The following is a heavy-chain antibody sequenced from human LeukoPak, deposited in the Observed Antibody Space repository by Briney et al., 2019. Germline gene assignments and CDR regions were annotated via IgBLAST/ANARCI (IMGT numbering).Heavy chain of an antibody. J-gene: IGHJ4*02. V-gene: IGHV3-48*04. CDR1: EFTFSSYS. CDR3: ASPYCSGGSCRLYFEY. CDR2: ISTSGSTI. Sequence: GGSLRLSCAASEFTFSSYSMNWVRQAPGRGLEWVSYISTSGSTIYYADSVKGRFTISRDNAKNSLYLQMNSLRAEDTAVYYCASPYCSGGSCRLYFEYWGQGTLVTVSS. D-gene: IGHD2-15*01.